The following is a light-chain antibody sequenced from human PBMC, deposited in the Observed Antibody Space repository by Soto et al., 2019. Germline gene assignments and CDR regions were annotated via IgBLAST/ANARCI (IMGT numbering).Light chain of an antibody. CDR3: MQSTQLPPT. V-gene: IGKV2D-29*02. CDR2: EVS. Sequence: DVVRTQTALSVSVGRGRPTSISCKSSQSLLHITGETFLFWYLQKPGQSPQLXXYEVSTRVSGVPDRFSGSGSGTDCTIEISRVETDDCGIYYCMQSTQLPPTFGQGTRLEIK. CDR1: QSLLHITGETF. J-gene: IGKJ5*01.